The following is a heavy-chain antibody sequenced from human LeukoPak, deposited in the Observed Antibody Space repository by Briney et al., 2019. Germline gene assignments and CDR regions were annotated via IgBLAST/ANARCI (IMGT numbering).Heavy chain of an antibody. V-gene: IGHV3-23*01. CDR2: ISGSGGST. CDR1: GFTFSSYA. J-gene: IGHJ4*02. D-gene: IGHD3-22*01. CDR3: AKDPRVTMIVEVHKPYFDY. Sequence: PGGSLRLSCAASGFTFSSYAMSWVRQAPGKGLEWVSAISGSGGSTYYADSVKGWFTISRDNSKNTLYLQMNSLRAEDTAVYYCAKDPRVTMIVEVHKPYFDYWGQGTLVTVSS.